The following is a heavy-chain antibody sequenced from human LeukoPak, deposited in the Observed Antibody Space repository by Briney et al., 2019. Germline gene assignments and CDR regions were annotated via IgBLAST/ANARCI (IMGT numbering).Heavy chain of an antibody. J-gene: IGHJ3*02. CDR3: ARVRSSGWYAFDI. CDR1: GFTFSSYA. Sequence: PGGSLRLSCAASGFTFSSYAIHWVRQAPGPGLEYVSAISSNGGSTYYANSVKGRFTISRDNSKNTVYLQMGSLRAEDMAVYYCARVRSSGWYAFDIWGQGTMVTVSS. V-gene: IGHV3-64*01. D-gene: IGHD6-19*01. CDR2: ISSNGGST.